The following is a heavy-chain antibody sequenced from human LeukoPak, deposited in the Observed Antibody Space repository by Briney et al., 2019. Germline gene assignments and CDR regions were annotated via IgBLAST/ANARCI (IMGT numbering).Heavy chain of an antibody. CDR1: GGTFSRYA. CDR3: ATANQNPYDSSGYYLLSLNY. Sequence: ASVKVSCKASGGTFSRYAMNWVRQAPGQGLEWMGGIMPIFGTTNYAQKFQGRVTITTDESTSTAYMELSSLRSEDTAVYYCATANQNPYDSSGYYLLSLNYWGQGTLVTVSS. V-gene: IGHV1-69*05. CDR2: IMPIFGTT. D-gene: IGHD3-22*01. J-gene: IGHJ4*02.